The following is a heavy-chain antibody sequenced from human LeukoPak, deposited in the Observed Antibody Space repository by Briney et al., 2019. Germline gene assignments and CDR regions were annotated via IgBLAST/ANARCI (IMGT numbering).Heavy chain of an antibody. J-gene: IGHJ4*02. D-gene: IGHD3-10*01. CDR3: ARALPPITMVRGPPGGYPDY. Sequence: ASVKVSCKASGYTFTSYDINWVRQATGQGLEWMGWMNPNSGNTGYAQKFQGRVTITRNTSISTAYMELGSLRSEDTAVYYCARALPPITMVRGPPGGYPDYWGQGTLVTVSS. CDR2: MNPNSGNT. CDR1: GYTFTSYD. V-gene: IGHV1-8*03.